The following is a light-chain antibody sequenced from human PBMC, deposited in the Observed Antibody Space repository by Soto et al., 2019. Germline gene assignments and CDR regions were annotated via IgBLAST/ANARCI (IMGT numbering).Light chain of an antibody. V-gene: IGKV3-15*01. CDR1: QNVNAN. J-gene: IGKJ1*01. CDR3: QQYNTWLWT. CDR2: GAS. Sequence: EVVMTQSPATLSVSPGERATLSCRASQNVNANLAWYQQKPGQAPRLLIHGASTRATGIPARFSCSGFGTELSLTISSLQSADFAVYYWQQYNTWLWTVGQGTKV.